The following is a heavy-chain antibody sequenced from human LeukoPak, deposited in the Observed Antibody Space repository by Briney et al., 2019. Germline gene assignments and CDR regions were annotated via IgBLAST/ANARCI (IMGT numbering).Heavy chain of an antibody. CDR2: ISSSSSYI. CDR1: GFTFSSYS. J-gene: IGHJ4*02. D-gene: IGHD3-10*01. Sequence: GGSLRLSCAASGFTFSSYSMNWVRQAPGKGLEWVSSISSSSSYIYYADSVKGRFTISRDNAKNSLYLQMNSLRAEDTAVYYCARGPYYYGSGNSYNRFNVVYWGQGTLVTVSS. V-gene: IGHV3-21*01. CDR3: ARGPYYYGSGNSYNRFNVVY.